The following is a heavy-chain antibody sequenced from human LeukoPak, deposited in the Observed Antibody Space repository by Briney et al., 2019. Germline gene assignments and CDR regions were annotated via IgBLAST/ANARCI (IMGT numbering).Heavy chain of an antibody. Sequence: SETLSITCTVSGGSISSYYWSWIRQPPGKGLEWIGYIYYSGSTNYNPSLKSRVTISVDTSKNQFSLKLSSVTAADTAVYYCARDSRIAVAGVNWYFDLWGRGTLVTVSS. V-gene: IGHV4-59*01. CDR2: IYYSGST. D-gene: IGHD6-19*01. CDR3: ARDSRIAVAGVNWYFDL. CDR1: GGSISSYY. J-gene: IGHJ2*01.